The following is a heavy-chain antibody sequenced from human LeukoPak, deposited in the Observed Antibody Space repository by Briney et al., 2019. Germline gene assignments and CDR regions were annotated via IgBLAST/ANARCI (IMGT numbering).Heavy chain of an antibody. Sequence: SETLSLTCTVSGGSISSYWWSWIRQPPGKGLEWVGYIYYSGSTNYNTSLKSRVTISVDSSKNQFPLKLSSVTAADTAVYYCARVAPYDFWSGYYGSLDYWGQGTLVTVSS. J-gene: IGHJ4*02. CDR1: GGSISSYW. V-gene: IGHV4-59*01. CDR3: ARVAPYDFWSGYYGSLDY. CDR2: IYYSGST. D-gene: IGHD3-3*01.